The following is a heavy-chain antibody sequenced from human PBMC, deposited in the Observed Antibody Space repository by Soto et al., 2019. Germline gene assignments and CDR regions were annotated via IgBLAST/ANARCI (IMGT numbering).Heavy chain of an antibody. CDR3: ARAPHPYYYDSSGYDY. J-gene: IGHJ4*02. CDR2: IYYSGST. CDR1: GGSISSGGYY. Sequence: TSETLSLTCTVSGGSISSGGYYWSWIRQHPGKGLEWIGYIYYSGSTYYNPSLKSRVTISVDTSKNQFSLKLSSVTAADTAVYYCARAPHPYYYDSSGYDYWGQGTLVTVSS. V-gene: IGHV4-31*03. D-gene: IGHD3-22*01.